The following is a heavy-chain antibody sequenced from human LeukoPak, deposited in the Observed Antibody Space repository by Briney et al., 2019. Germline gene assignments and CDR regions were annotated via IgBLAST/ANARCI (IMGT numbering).Heavy chain of an antibody. D-gene: IGHD2-2*01. J-gene: IGHJ4*02. V-gene: IGHV3-33*01. CDR3: AREVVVVPAADGGHYFDY. CDR2: IWYDGSNK. Sequence: GGSLRLSCEASGFIFSNYGMHWVRQAPGKGLEWVAVIWYDGSNKYYVDSVKGRFTISRDNSKNTLYLQMNSLRAEDTAMYYCAREVVVVPAADGGHYFDYWGQGTLVTVSS. CDR1: GFIFSNYG.